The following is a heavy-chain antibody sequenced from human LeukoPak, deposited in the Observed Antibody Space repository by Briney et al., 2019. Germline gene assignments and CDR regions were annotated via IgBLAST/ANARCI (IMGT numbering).Heavy chain of an antibody. D-gene: IGHD2-2*01. CDR2: IYHSGST. CDR3: ASLPFVVAPAATSHYYYYYMDV. V-gene: IGHV4-38-2*01. Sequence: PSETLSLTCAVSGYSISSGYYWGWIRQPPGKGLEWIGSIYHSGSTYYNPSLKSRVTISVDTSKNQFSLKLSSVTAADTAVYYCASLPFVVAPAATSHYYYYYMDVWGKGTTVTVSS. J-gene: IGHJ6*03. CDR1: GYSISSGYY.